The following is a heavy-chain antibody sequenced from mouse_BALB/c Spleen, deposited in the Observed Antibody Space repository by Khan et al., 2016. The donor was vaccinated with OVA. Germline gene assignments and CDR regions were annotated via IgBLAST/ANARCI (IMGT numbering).Heavy chain of an antibody. V-gene: IGHV1-15*01. Sequence: QVQLQQSGAELVRPGASVTLSCKASGYTFTDYEMHWVKQTPVHGLEWIGAIDPETGGTAYNQKFKGKATLTADKSSSTAYMELRSLTSEDSAVYYCTRSDGYYGYFDVWGAGTTVTVS. CDR2: IDPETGGT. J-gene: IGHJ1*01. CDR1: GYTFTDYE. CDR3: TRSDGYYGYFDV. D-gene: IGHD2-3*01.